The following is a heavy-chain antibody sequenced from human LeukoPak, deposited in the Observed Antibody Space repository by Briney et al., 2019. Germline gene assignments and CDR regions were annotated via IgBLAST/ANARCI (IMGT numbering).Heavy chain of an antibody. CDR2: IRYDGSNK. CDR3: ARELIVVVPAGAFDI. V-gene: IGHV3-30*02. D-gene: IGHD2-2*01. CDR1: GFTFSSYG. Sequence: GGSLRLSCAASGFTFSSYGMHWVRQAPGKGLEWVAFIRYDGSNKYYADSVKGRFTISRDNSKNTLYLQMNSLRAEDTAVYYCARELIVVVPAGAFDIWGQGTMATVSS. J-gene: IGHJ3*02.